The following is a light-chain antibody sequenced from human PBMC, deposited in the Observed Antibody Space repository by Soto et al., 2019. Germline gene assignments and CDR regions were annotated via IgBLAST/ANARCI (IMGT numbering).Light chain of an antibody. CDR2: ANN. CDR1: RSNIGAGYD. Sequence: QSVLTQPPSVSGAPGRRVTISCTGSRSNIGAGYDVHWYQQLPRAAPKLLMYANNNRPSGVPVRFSASKSGTSASLAITGLQADDEADYYCQTYDSGLNVVVFGGGTKLTVL. V-gene: IGLV1-40*01. CDR3: QTYDSGLNVVV. J-gene: IGLJ2*01.